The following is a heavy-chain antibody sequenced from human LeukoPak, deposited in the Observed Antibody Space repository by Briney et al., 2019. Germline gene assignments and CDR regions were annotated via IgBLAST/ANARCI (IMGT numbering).Heavy chain of an antibody. CDR3: ASYTYYYDSSGWYFDY. J-gene: IGHJ4*02. D-gene: IGHD3-22*01. Sequence: GASVKVSCKASGYTFTGYYMHWVRQAPGQGLEWMGWINPNSGGTNYAQKFQGRVTMTRDTSISTAYMELSRLRSDDTAVYYCASYTYYYDSSGWYFDYWGQGTLVTVSS. CDR1: GYTFTGYY. CDR2: INPNSGGT. V-gene: IGHV1-2*02.